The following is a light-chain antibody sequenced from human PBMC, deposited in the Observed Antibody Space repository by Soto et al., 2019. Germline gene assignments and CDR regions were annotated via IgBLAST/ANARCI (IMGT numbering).Light chain of an antibody. V-gene: IGKV3D-7*01. J-gene: IGKJ2*01. CDR3: LQDFNYPRT. Sequence: EIVLTQSPGTLSLSPGERATLSCRASQSVSSTYLAWYQQRPGQAPRLLIYAASTLQNGVPSRFSGSASGTDFTLTISSLQPEDFATYYCLQDFNYPRTFGQGTKLEIK. CDR1: QSVSSTY. CDR2: AAS.